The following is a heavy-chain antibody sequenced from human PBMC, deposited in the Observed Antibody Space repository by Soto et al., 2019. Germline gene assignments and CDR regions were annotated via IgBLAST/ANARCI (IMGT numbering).Heavy chain of an antibody. CDR3: ARDGSGTTSDLWY. CDR1: GYTFTSYY. V-gene: IGHV1-46*01. Sequence: ASVKVSCKASGYTFTSYYMHWVRQAPGQGLEWMGIINPSGGSASYAQKFRGRVTMTRDTSTSTVYMELSSLRSEDTAVYYCARDGSGTTSDLWYWGQGTLVTVSS. D-gene: IGHD1-7*01. J-gene: IGHJ4*02. CDR2: INPSGGSA.